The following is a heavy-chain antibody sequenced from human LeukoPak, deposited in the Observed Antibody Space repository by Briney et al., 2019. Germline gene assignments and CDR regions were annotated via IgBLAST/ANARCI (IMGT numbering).Heavy chain of an antibody. CDR2: IIPILGIA. D-gene: IGHD3-9*01. J-gene: IGHJ4*02. CDR3: ARSAALSDILTGYYPSHLDY. V-gene: IGHV1-69*04. Sequence: GASVKASCKASGGTFSSYAISWVRQAPGQGLEWMGRIIPILGIANYAQKFQGRVTITADKSTSTAYMELSSLRSEDTAVYYCARSAALSDILTGYYPSHLDYWGQGTLVTVSS. CDR1: GGTFSSYA.